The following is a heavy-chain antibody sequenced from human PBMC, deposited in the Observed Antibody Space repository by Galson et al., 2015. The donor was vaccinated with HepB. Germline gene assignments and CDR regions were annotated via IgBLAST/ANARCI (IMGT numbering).Heavy chain of an antibody. Sequence: SLRLSCAASGFTFSSYAMSWVRQAPGKGLEWVSAISGSGGSTYYADSVKGRFTISRDNSKNTLYLQMNSLRAEDTAVYYCAKDPRIAVAGRGWFDPWGQGTLVTVSS. CDR3: AKDPRIAVAGRGWFDP. J-gene: IGHJ5*02. D-gene: IGHD6-19*01. CDR2: ISGSGGST. V-gene: IGHV3-23*01. CDR1: GFTFSSYA.